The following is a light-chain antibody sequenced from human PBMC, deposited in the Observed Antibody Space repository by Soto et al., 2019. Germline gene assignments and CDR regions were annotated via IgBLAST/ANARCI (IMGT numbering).Light chain of an antibody. J-gene: IGKJ5*01. Sequence: DIQLTQSPSFLSPSIGDSVTITCRASQVISTSLAWYQVNPGKAPKLLIYAASTLESGVPLRFSATVSGTEFSLTITSLQPEDFATYYCQQLFDSPITFGQGTRLEI. CDR3: QQLFDSPIT. CDR1: QVISTS. V-gene: IGKV1-9*01. CDR2: AAS.